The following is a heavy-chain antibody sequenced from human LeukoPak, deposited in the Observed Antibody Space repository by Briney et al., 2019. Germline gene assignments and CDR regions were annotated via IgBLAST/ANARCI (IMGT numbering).Heavy chain of an antibody. CDR2: VYYGGSS. CDR3: ARGTEEVSTISETFDI. Sequence: PSETPSLTCIVSGGSMNNFFWAWIRQTPEKRLEWIGYVYYGGSSKYNPSLERRVSISLDTSKNQFSLRLTAVTAADAATYYCARGTEEVSTISETFDIWGQGTAVTVSS. J-gene: IGHJ3*02. D-gene: IGHD5-24*01. V-gene: IGHV4-59*01. CDR1: GGSMNNFF.